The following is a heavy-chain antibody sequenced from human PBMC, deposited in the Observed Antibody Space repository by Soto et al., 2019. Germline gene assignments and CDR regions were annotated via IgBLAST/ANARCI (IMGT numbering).Heavy chain of an antibody. CDR3: ARVRDWFDP. J-gene: IGHJ5*02. Sequence: SETLSLTCAVYGGSFSGYYWNWIRQPPGKGLEWIGEIDHSGYTNYNPSLKSRVTISVDTSKNQFSLRLTSVTAADTAVYFCARVRDWFDPWGQGTLVTV. D-gene: IGHD3-3*01. V-gene: IGHV4-34*01. CDR1: GGSFSGYY. CDR2: IDHSGYT.